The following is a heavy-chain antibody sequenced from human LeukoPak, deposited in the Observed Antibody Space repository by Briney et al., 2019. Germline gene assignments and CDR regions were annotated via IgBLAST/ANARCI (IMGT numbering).Heavy chain of an antibody. CDR3: AKDLPGSRYYYGMDV. J-gene: IGHJ6*02. D-gene: IGHD6-13*01. CDR1: GFTFSSYA. V-gene: IGHV3-23*01. Sequence: GGSLRLSCAASGFTFSSYAMSWVRQAPGKGLEWVSAISGSGGSTYYADSVKDRFTISRDNSKNTLYLQMNSLRAEDTAVYYCAKDLPGSRYYYGMDVWGQGTTVTVSS. CDR2: ISGSGGST.